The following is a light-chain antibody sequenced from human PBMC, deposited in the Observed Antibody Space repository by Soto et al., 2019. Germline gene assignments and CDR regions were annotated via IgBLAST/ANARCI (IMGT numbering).Light chain of an antibody. CDR3: QSADSSGTYFVV. Sequence: SYELTQPPSVSVSPGQTARITCSGDALPKQYAYWYQQKPGQAPVLVIYKDSERPSGIPERFSGSSSGTTVTLTISRVQAEDEADYYCQSADSSGTYFVVFGGGTQLTVL. V-gene: IGLV3-25*02. J-gene: IGLJ2*01. CDR1: ALPKQY. CDR2: KDS.